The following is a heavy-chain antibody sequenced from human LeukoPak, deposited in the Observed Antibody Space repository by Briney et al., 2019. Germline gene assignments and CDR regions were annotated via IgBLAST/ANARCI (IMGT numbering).Heavy chain of an antibody. CDR3: ARALMYYDILTGYYSSMRADFDY. J-gene: IGHJ4*02. CDR1: GGSFSGYY. CDR2: INHSGST. V-gene: IGHV4-34*01. Sequence: SETLSLTCAVYGGSFSGYYWSWIRQPPGKGLEWIGEINHSGSTNYNPPLKSRVTISVDTSKNQFSLKLSSVTAADTAVYYCARALMYYDILTGYYSSMRADFDYWGQGTLVTVSS. D-gene: IGHD3-9*01.